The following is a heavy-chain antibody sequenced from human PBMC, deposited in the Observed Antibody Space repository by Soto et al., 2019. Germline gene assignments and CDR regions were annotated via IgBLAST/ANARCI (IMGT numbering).Heavy chain of an antibody. CDR2: TYYRSKWKT. J-gene: IGHJ3*02. CDR3: ARGDVIDI. Sequence: SQTLSLTCATSGYSVSSNSAAWKWVRQSPSRGLEWLGRTYYRSKWKTDYAVSVRGRITINPDTSKNQFSLQLNSVTPGDTAVYYCARGDVIDIWGRGTMVTVSS. V-gene: IGHV6-1*01. CDR1: GYSVSSNSAA.